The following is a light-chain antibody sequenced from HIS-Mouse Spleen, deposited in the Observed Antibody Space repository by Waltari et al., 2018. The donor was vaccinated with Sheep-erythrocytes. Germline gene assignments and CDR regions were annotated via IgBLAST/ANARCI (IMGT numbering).Light chain of an antibody. J-gene: IGLJ2*01. CDR1: QLGDKY. CDR2: QDS. V-gene: IGLV3-1*01. CDR3: QAWDSSTVV. Sequence: SYELTQPPPVSVSPGQTASITCPGDQLGDKYSCWYQQKPAQSPVLVIYQDSKRHSAIPERFSGSNSGNTATLTISGTQAMDEADYYCQAWDSSTVVFGGGTKLTVL.